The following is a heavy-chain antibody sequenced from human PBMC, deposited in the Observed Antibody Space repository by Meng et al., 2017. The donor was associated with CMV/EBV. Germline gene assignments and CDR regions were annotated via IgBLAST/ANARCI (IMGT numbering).Heavy chain of an antibody. CDR2: IYWNDDK. D-gene: IGHD6-6*01. J-gene: IGHJ4*02. CDR1: GFSLSTSGVG. CDR3: AHTYSSSSLFDY. V-gene: IGHV2-5*01. Sequence: SGPTLVKPTQTLTLTCTFSGFSLSTSGVGVGWIRQPPGKALEWLALIYWNDDKRYSPSLKSRLTITKDTSKNQVVLTMTNMDPVDKSTYYCAHTYSSSSLFDYWGQGTLVTVSS.